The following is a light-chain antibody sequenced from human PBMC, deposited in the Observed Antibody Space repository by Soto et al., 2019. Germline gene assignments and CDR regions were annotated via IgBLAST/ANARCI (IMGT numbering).Light chain of an antibody. Sequence: DIQMTQSPSTLSASVGDIVTITCRASQSISDCLAWYQQKPGKAPKLLIYDASGLESGVPSRFSGSGSGTEFTLTISSLQPDDFATYYCQQYNDYSLTFGGGTKVDI. CDR2: DAS. CDR3: QQYNDYSLT. J-gene: IGKJ4*01. CDR1: QSISDC. V-gene: IGKV1-5*01.